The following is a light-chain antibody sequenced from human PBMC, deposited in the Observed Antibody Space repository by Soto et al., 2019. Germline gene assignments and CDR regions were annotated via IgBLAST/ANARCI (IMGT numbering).Light chain of an antibody. CDR2: ATS. V-gene: IGKV1-39*01. CDR3: QQSYSSLPT. CDR1: QSISSY. Sequence: IQRTQSPSSLSLCVGDTIARTCRASQSISSYLNWYHQESGNDPKLLIYATSILQSGVPSRFSGSRSGTDFTLTISSLQPEDVATYYCQQSYSSLPTFGQGANVDI. J-gene: IGKJ1*01.